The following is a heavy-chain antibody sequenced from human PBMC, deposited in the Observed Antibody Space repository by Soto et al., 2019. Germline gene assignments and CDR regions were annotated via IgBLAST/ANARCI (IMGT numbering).Heavy chain of an antibody. V-gene: IGHV1-2*02. J-gene: IGHJ3*02. D-gene: IGHD6-13*01. CDR1: GYTFTSYA. Sequence: ASVKVSCKASGYTFTSYAMHWVRQAPGQGLEWMGWINASSGNTNYAQKFQGRVTMTRDTSTSTAYMELSRLRSEDTAVYYCARVCSSSFLAFNIWGQGTMVTVSS. CDR2: INASSGNT. CDR3: ARVCSSSFLAFNI.